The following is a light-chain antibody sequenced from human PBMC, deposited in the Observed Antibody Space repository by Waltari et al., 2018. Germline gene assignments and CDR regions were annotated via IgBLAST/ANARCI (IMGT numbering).Light chain of an antibody. V-gene: IGKV2-28*01. CDR1: QSLLHSNGYNY. J-gene: IGKJ4*01. CDR2: LGS. Sequence: DIVMTQSPLSLTVTPGEPASISCRSSQSLLHSNGYNYLDWYLQKPGPSPQLLIDLGSNRASGVPDRFSGSGSGTDFTLKISGVEAEDVGVYYCMQALEGLTFGGGTKVEIK. CDR3: MQALEGLT.